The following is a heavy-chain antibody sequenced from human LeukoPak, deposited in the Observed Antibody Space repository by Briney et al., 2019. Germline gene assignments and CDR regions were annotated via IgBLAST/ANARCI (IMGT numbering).Heavy chain of an antibody. V-gene: IGHV4-39*01. Sequence: SETLSLTCTVPGGSISSSSYYWGWIRQPPGKGLEWIGSIYYSGSTYYNPSLKSRVTISVATSKNQFSLKLSSVTPADTAVYYCARLGSPMVEIDYWGQGTLVTVSS. D-gene: IGHD1-26*01. J-gene: IGHJ4*02. CDR1: GGSISSSSYY. CDR3: ARLGSPMVEIDY. CDR2: IYYSGST.